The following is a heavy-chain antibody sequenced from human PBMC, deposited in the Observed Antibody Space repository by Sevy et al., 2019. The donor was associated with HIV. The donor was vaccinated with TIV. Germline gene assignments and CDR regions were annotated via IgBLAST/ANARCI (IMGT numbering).Heavy chain of an antibody. CDR1: GFTFSKYS. D-gene: IGHD2-8*01. CDR2: LSFGCGEI. CDR3: AREGCTKPHDY. J-gene: IGHJ4*02. V-gene: IGHV3-23*01. Sequence: GGSLRLSCAASGFTFSKYSMSWVRQPPGKGLEWVSTLSFGCGEINYEDSVKGRFTISRDNSKRSVYLQMNNLGPEDTAVYYCAREGCTKPHDYWGQGTLVTVSS.